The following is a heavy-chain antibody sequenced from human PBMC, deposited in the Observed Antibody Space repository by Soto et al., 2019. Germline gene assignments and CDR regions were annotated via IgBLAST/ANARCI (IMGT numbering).Heavy chain of an antibody. CDR1: GYTFTSYG. CDR2: ISAYNGST. J-gene: IGHJ3*02. Sequence: GASVKVSCKASGYTFTSYGISWVRQAPGQGLEWMGRISAYNGSTSYAQKFQGRVTMTRDTSTSTVYMELSSLRSEDTAVYYCARDKSYYDFWSGYPGNAFDIWGQGTMVTVSS. V-gene: IGHV1-18*01. CDR3: ARDKSYYDFWSGYPGNAFDI. D-gene: IGHD3-3*01.